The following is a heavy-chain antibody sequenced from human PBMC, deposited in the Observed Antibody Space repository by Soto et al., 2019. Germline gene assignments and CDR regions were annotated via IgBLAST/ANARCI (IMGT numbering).Heavy chain of an antibody. CDR1: GFTFRSYS. Sequence: EVQLVESGGGLVKPGGSLRLSCAASGFTFRSYSMSWVRQAPGKGLEWVSSISSSSSYIYYADSVKGRFTISRDNAKNSLYLQMNSLRAEDTAVYCCARGVYFYGRCDHYYYGMDVWGQGTTVTVSS. CDR3: ARGVYFYGRCDHYYYGMDV. CDR2: ISSSSSYI. J-gene: IGHJ6*02. V-gene: IGHV3-21*01. D-gene: IGHD3-10*01.